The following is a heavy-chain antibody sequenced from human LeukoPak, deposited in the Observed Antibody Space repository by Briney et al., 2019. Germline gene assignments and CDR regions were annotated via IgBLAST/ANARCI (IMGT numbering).Heavy chain of an antibody. CDR3: VRGGFSLDY. CDR1: GFTFNTYW. J-gene: IGHJ4*02. Sequence: GGSLRPSCAASGFTFNTYWMSWVRQAPGKGLEWVANINEDGGEKYYVDSVKGRIIISRDNARNSLYLQMNSPRAEDTAVYYCVRGGFSLDYWGQGTLVTVSS. CDR2: INEDGGEK. V-gene: IGHV3-7*01. D-gene: IGHD3-10*01.